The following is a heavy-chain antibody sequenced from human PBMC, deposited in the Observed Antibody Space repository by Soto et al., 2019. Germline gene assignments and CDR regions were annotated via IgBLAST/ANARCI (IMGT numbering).Heavy chain of an antibody. J-gene: IGHJ5*02. D-gene: IGHD3-10*01. Sequence: EVQLLESGGGLVQPGGSLRLSCAASGFTFSSYAMSWVRQAPGKGLEWVSAISGSGGSTYYADSVKGRFTISRDNSKNTLYLQMNSLGAEDTAVYYCAKSSTMVRGVIKENWFDPWGQGTLVTVSS. CDR1: GFTFSSYA. CDR2: ISGSGGST. CDR3: AKSSTMVRGVIKENWFDP. V-gene: IGHV3-23*01.